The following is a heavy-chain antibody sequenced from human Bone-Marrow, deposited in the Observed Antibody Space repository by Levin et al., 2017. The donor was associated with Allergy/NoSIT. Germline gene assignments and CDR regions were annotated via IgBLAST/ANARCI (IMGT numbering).Heavy chain of an antibody. CDR2: VYSGDGT. V-gene: IGHV3-66*01. CDR3: AREGGRYCSGGMCYSSSFDY. Sequence: QAGGSLRLSCAASGFTVSNNYMSWVRQAPGKGLEWVSVVYSGDGTSYADSVKGRFTISRDNSKNTLYLQMNSLRADDTAVYFCAREGGRYCSGGMCYSSSFDYWGQGTLVTVSS. CDR1: GFTVSNNY. J-gene: IGHJ4*02. D-gene: IGHD2-15*01.